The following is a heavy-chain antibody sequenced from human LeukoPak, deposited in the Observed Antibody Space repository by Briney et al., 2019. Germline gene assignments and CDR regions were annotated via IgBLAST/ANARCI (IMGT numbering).Heavy chain of an antibody. V-gene: IGHV1-18*01. CDR2: ISAYNGNT. CDR3: ARAPYSGRYNVEVH. Sequence: ASVKVSCKASGYTFSSYGVSWVRQAPGQGLEGMGWISAYNGNTNYAQKFQGRVTMTTDTSTSTAYMELRSLRSDDTAVFYCARAPYSGRYNVEVHWGQGTLVTVSS. D-gene: IGHD1-26*01. CDR1: GYTFSSYG. J-gene: IGHJ4*02.